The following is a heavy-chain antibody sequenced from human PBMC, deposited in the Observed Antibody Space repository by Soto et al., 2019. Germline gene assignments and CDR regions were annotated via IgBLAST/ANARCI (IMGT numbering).Heavy chain of an antibody. CDR2: IIPIFGTA. CDR1: GGTFISYA. J-gene: IGHJ6*02. D-gene: IGHD2-15*01. V-gene: IGHV1-69*06. Sequence: KVSCKASGGTFISYASSWVGQAPGQGLEWMGGIIPIFGTAKYAQKFQGRVTITADKSTSTAYMELSSLRSEDTAVYYCAASSGGVYYYGMDVWGQGTTVTVSS. CDR3: AASSGGVYYYGMDV.